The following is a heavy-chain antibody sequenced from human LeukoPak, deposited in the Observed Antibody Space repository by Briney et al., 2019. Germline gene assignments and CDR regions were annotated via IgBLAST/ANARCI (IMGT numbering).Heavy chain of an antibody. CDR2: IYHSGST. Sequence: SSETLSLTCTVSGGSISSSSYYWGWIRQPPGKGLEWIGSIYHSGSTYYNPSLKSRVTISVDTSKNQFSLKLSSVTAADTAVYYCARQPYSSGWDYWGQGTLATVSS. CDR3: ARQPYSSGWDY. CDR1: GGSISSSSYY. V-gene: IGHV4-39*01. J-gene: IGHJ4*02. D-gene: IGHD6-19*01.